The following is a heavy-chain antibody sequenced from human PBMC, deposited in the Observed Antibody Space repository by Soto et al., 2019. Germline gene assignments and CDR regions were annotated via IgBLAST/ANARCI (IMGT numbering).Heavy chain of an antibody. Sequence: GGSLRLSCAASGFPFSSYWMHWVRQDAGKGLLWVSSIKTDGTVTQYADSVKGRFTVSRDNAKNTLYLQMNSLRAEDTAVYYCAKDLSWGQCDYWGQGALVTVPQ. CDR2: IKTDGTVT. CDR1: GFPFSSYW. V-gene: IGHV3-74*03. D-gene: IGHD3-16*01. J-gene: IGHJ4*02. CDR3: AKDLSWGQCDY.